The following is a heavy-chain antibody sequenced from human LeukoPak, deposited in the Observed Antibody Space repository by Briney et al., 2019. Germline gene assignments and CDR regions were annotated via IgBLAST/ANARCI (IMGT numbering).Heavy chain of an antibody. Sequence: ASVKVSCKASGYTFTGYYMHWVRQAPGQGLEWMGRINPNSGGTNYAQKFQGRVTMTRDTYISTAYMEVSRLGSDDAEVYYCPAGVVWGQGTLVTVSS. CDR1: GYTFTGYY. CDR3: PAGVV. CDR2: INPNSGGT. D-gene: IGHD2-21*01. V-gene: IGHV1-2*05. J-gene: IGHJ4*02.